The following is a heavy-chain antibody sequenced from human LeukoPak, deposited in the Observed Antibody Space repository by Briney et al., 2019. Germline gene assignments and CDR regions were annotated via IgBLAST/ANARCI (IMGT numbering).Heavy chain of an antibody. CDR1: GLTFSNYG. CDR3: ARDCFPQDDAHYGMDV. CDR2: MWVWNDGSIE. V-gene: IGHV3-33*08. D-gene: IGHD2-15*01. J-gene: IGHJ6*02. Sequence: GVSLRLFCTVSGLTFSNYGMHWVRQAPGKGLEWVAVMWVWNDGSIEYYADSVMGRFTIARDNSTNSLYLQMVSLRADETADYYCARDCFPQDDAHYGMDVWGQGTRVTVSS.